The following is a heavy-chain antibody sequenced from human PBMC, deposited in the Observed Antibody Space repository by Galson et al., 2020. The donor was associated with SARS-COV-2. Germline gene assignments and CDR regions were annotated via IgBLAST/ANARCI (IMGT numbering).Heavy chain of an antibody. J-gene: IGHJ5*02. D-gene: IGHD3-3*01. CDR1: GGSISSSNW. V-gene: IGHV4-4*02. CDR2: IYHSGST. Sequence: SETLSLTCSVSGGSISSSNWWSWVRQPPGKGLEWIGEIYHSGSTNYNPSLKSRVTISVDKSKNQFSLKLSSVTAADTAVYYCARGWSGYYHWFDPWGQGTLVTVSS. CDR3: ARGWSGYYHWFDP.